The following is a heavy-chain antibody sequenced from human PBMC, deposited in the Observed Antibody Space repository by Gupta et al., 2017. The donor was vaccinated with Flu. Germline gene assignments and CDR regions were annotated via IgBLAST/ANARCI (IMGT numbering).Heavy chain of an antibody. D-gene: IGHD2-2*01. J-gene: IGHJ6*02. V-gene: IGHV3-23*01. CDR3: ARWQQYQGYSYYGMDV. CDR2: ISGSGSST. Sequence: EVQLLESGGGLVQPGGSLRLSCAASGFTFSSYAMTWVRQAPGKGLEWVSVISGSGSSTYYADSVKGRFTISRDISKNTLYLQMNSLRAEDTAVYYCARWQQYQGYSYYGMDVWGQGTTVTVSS. CDR1: GFTFSSYA.